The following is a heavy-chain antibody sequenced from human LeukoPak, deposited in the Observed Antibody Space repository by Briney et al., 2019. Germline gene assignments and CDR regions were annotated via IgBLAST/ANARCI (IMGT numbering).Heavy chain of an antibody. V-gene: IGHV3-66*01. CDR1: GFTVSSNY. J-gene: IGHJ4*02. CDR2: IYSGGST. D-gene: IGHD2-2*01. CDR3: ARDSVVAPGKGTFDY. Sequence: GGSLRLSCAASGFTVSSNYMSWVRQAPGKGLEWVSVIYSGGSTYYADSVKGRFTISRDNSKNTLYLQMNSLRAEDTAVYYCARDSVVAPGKGTFDYWGQGTLVTVSS.